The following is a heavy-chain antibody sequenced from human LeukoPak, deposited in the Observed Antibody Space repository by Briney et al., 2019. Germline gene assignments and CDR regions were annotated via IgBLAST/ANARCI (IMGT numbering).Heavy chain of an antibody. CDR3: ARAFGTYGRDWFDP. D-gene: IGHD3-16*01. J-gene: IGHJ5*02. CDR2: ISATNGNT. V-gene: IGHV1-18*01. Sequence: ASVKASCKASGYTFTSSGISWVRQAPGQGLEWMGWISATNGNTNYAQKLQGRVTMTTDTSTSTAYMELRSLRSDDTAVYYCARAFGTYGRDWFDPWGQGTLVTVSS. CDR1: GYTFTSSG.